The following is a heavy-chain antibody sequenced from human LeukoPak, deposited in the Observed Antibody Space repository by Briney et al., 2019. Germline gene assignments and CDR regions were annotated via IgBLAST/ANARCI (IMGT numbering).Heavy chain of an antibody. CDR1: GFTFSSYA. V-gene: IGHV3-23*01. D-gene: IGHD6-6*01. J-gene: IGHJ4*02. CDR2: ISGSGGST. Sequence: PGGSLRLSCAASGFTFSSYAMSWVRQAPGKGLEWVSAISGSGGSTYYADSVKGRFTISRDNSKNTLYLQMNSLRAEDTAVYYCATQRSISSSADYWGQGTLVTVSS. CDR3: ATQRSISSSADY.